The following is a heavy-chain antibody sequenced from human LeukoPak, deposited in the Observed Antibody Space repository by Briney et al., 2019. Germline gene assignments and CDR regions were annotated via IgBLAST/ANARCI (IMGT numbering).Heavy chain of an antibody. Sequence: SVKVSCKASGGTFSSYAISWVRQAPGQGLEWMGGIIPIFGTANYAQKFQGRVTITADKSTSTAYMELSSLRSEDTAVYYCAREDKEYGGYDYPRFDYWGQGTLVTVSS. V-gene: IGHV1-69*06. CDR3: AREDKEYGGYDYPRFDY. D-gene: IGHD5-12*01. J-gene: IGHJ4*02. CDR2: IIPIFGTA. CDR1: GGTFSSYA.